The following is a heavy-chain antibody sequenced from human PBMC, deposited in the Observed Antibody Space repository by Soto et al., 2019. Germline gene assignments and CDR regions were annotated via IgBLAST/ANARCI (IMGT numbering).Heavy chain of an antibody. CDR2: INPNSGGT. V-gene: IGHV1-2*04. D-gene: IGHD2-2*02. Sequence: ASVKVSCKASGYTFTGYYMHWVRQAPGQGLEWMGWINPNSGGTNYAQKFQGWVTMTRDTSISTAYMELSRLRSDDTAVYYCAREARDYVDCSSTSCYRNDAFGIWGQGTMVT. J-gene: IGHJ3*02. CDR1: GYTFTGYY. CDR3: AREARDYVDCSSTSCYRNDAFGI.